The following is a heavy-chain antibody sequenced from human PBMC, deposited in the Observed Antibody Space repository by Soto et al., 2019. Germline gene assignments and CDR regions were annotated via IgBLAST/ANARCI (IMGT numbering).Heavy chain of an antibody. D-gene: IGHD3-3*02. CDR2: IIPIFRTP. V-gene: IGHV1-69*12. Sequence: QVQLEQSGAEVKKPGSSVKVSCKASGGTFSNSAISWVRQAPGQGLEWMGGIIPIFRTPDYAQKFQGRATVTADESTSTAYMELSGLRSDDTAVYYCATDRDRPQLGGNYYYILDVWGQGTTVTVSS. CDR1: GGTFSNSA. J-gene: IGHJ6*02. CDR3: ATDRDRPQLGGNYYYILDV.